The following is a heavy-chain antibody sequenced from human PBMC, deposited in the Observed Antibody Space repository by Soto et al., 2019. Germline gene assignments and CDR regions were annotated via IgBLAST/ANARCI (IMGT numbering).Heavy chain of an antibody. J-gene: IGHJ4*02. CDR1: GGSISSGDYY. CDR2: IYYTGST. V-gene: IGHV4-30-4*01. Sequence: NLSITCTVSGGSISSGDYYWSWIRQPPGKGLEWIGYIYYTGSTYYNPSLKSRLTISVDTSKNQFSLKLTSVTAADTAVYFCARYQKGPFDYWGQGTLLTVSS. D-gene: IGHD2-2*01. CDR3: ARYQKGPFDY.